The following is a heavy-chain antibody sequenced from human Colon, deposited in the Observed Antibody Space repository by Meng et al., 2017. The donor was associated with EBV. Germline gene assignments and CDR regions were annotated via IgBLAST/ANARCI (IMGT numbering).Heavy chain of an antibody. J-gene: IGHJ5*02. D-gene: IGHD3-3*01. CDR2: VKPDGNST. CDR3: VRDRPSWT. CDR1: GLTFSTYW. V-gene: IGHV3-74*02. Sequence: VAWVESGGRLVKPGGSLRLSCAALGLTFSTYWMHWVRQVPGKGLIWVSRVKPDGNSTYYADSGGGRFTISRDNAKNTVYLQMNTLRAEDTAVYYCVRDRPSWTWGQGTLVTVSS.